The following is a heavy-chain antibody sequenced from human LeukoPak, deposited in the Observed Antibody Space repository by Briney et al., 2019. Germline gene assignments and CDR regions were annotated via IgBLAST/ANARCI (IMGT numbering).Heavy chain of an antibody. D-gene: IGHD2-2*01. CDR1: GYTFTSYG. CDR3: ARSSYCSSTSCYDDMDISYYFDY. V-gene: IGHV1-18*01. CDR2: ISAYNGNT. J-gene: IGHJ4*02. Sequence: ASVKVSCKASGYTFTSYGISWVRQAPGQGLEWMGWISAYNGNTNYAQKLQGRVTMTTDTSTSTAYMELRSLRSDDTAVYYCARSSYCSSTSCYDDMDISYYFDYWGQGTLVTVSS.